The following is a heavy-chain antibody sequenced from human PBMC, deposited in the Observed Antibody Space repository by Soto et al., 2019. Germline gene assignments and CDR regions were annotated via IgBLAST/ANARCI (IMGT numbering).Heavy chain of an antibody. D-gene: IGHD3-16*02. V-gene: IGHV4-31*03. Sequence: SETLSLTCTVSGGSISSGGYYRSWIRQHPGKGLEWIGYIYYSGSTYYNPSLKSRVTISVDTSKDQFSLKLSSVTAADTAVYYCARAVLSKYYYYGMDVWGQGTTVTVSS. J-gene: IGHJ6*02. CDR2: IYYSGST. CDR1: GGSISSGGYY. CDR3: ARAVLSKYYYYGMDV.